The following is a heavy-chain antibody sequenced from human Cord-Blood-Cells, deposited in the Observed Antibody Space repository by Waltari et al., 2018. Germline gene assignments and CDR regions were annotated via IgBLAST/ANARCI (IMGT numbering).Heavy chain of an antibody. D-gene: IGHD6-13*01. V-gene: IGHV1-3*01. CDR2: INAGNGNT. Sequence: QVQLVQSGAEVKKPGASVKVSCKASGYTFTSYAMHWVRQAPGQRLEWMGWINAGNGNTKYSQKFQGRVTITRDTSASTAYMELSSLRSEDTAVYYCARVLVDSSSWYVAFDIWGQGTMVTVSS. CDR3: ARVLVDSSSWYVAFDI. J-gene: IGHJ3*02. CDR1: GYTFTSYA.